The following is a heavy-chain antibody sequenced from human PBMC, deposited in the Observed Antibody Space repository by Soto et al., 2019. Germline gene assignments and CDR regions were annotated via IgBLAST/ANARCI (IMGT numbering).Heavy chain of an antibody. J-gene: IGHJ5*01. V-gene: IGHV4-34*01. CDR2: INHSGRV. CDR3: STRAYDTNGYYRFDP. D-gene: IGHD3-22*01. CDR1: GGSFSGHS. Sequence: QVQLQQWGAGLLKPSETLSLTCAVYGGSFSGHSWTWIRQSPGKGLEWIGDINHSGRVNYSPSLKMRVTISLDTSKNQFSLTLSAVTAADTAMYYCSTRAYDTNGYYRFDPWGQGTLVTVSS.